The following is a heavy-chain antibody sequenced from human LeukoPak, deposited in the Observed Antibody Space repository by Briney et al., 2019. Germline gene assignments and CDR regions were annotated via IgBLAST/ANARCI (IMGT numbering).Heavy chain of an antibody. V-gene: IGHV3-33*06. CDR3: AKEASSGWYYLDY. CDR1: GFTFSTYG. Sequence: GGSLRLSCAASGFTFSTYGMHWVRQAPGKGLEWVAVIWYDGSNKYYADSVKSRFTISRDNSKNTLYLQMNSLRAEDTAVYYCAKEASSGWYYLDYWGQGTLVTVSS. J-gene: IGHJ4*02. D-gene: IGHD6-19*01. CDR2: IWYDGSNK.